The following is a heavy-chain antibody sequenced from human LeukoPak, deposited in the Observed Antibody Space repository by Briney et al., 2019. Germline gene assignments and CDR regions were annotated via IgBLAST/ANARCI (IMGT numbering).Heavy chain of an antibody. D-gene: IGHD5-12*01. CDR1: GFTFSSYW. Sequence: GGSLRLSCAASGFTFSSYWMHWVRQAPGKGLEWVSLISGDGGSTYYADSVKGRFTISRDNSKNSLYLQMNSLRTEDTALYYCAKSSIVATPQVDYWGQGTLVTVSS. V-gene: IGHV3-43*02. CDR3: AKSSIVATPQVDY. J-gene: IGHJ4*02. CDR2: ISGDGGST.